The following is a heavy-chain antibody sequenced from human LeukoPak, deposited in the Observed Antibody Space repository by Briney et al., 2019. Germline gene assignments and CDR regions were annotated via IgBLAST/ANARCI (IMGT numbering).Heavy chain of an antibody. CDR2: INSDGSWT. D-gene: IGHD3-3*01. J-gene: IGHJ4*02. CDR1: GNYW. CDR3: ARDQYDTWSRRGNFDS. Sequence: GGSLRLSCAASGNYWMHWVRQAPGKGLVWVSHINSDGSWTSYADSVKGRFTISRDNTKNSLYLQMNSLRVEDTAVFYCARDQYDTWSRRGNFDSWGQGTLVIVSS. V-gene: IGHV3-74*01.